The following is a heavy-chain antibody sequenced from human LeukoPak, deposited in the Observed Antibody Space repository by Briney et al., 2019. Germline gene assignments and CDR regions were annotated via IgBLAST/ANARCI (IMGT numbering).Heavy chain of an antibody. V-gene: IGHV4-39*07. CDR1: GGSISSSSYY. CDR2: IYYSGST. J-gene: IGHJ5*02. Sequence: PSETLSLTCTVSGGSISSSSYYWGWIRQPPGKGLEWIGSIYYSGSTYCNSSLKSRVTISVDTSENQFSLKLSSVTAADTAVYYCARVPQQWLVDSGWFDPWGQGTLVTVSS. D-gene: IGHD6-19*01. CDR3: ARVPQQWLVDSGWFDP.